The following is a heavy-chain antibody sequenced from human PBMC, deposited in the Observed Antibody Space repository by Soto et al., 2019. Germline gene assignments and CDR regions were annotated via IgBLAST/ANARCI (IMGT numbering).Heavy chain of an antibody. CDR1: GGSISSYY. Sequence: QVQLQESGPGLVKPSETLSLTCTVSGGSISSYYWSWIRQPPGKGLEWIGYIYNSGSTNYNPSLTGGVTRSVDTSKNQFAVKLSSVPAADTAVYYCARGSTGYSSSWYGYWGQGTLVTVSS. CDR2: IYNSGST. J-gene: IGHJ4*02. CDR3: ARGSTGYSSSWYGY. D-gene: IGHD6-13*01. V-gene: IGHV4-59*08.